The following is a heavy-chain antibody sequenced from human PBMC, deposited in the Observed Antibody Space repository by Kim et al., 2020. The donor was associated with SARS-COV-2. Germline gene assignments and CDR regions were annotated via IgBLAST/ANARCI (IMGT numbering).Heavy chain of an antibody. V-gene: IGHV3-7*01. Sequence: GGSLRLSCAASTFTFSSYCMSWVRQAPGKGLEWVANIKQDGSEKYYEDSVKGRFTISRDNAKNSLYLQMNSLRAEDTAVYYCARQSSSSWYFDYWGQGTLVTVSS. CDR2: IKQDGSEK. J-gene: IGHJ4*02. CDR3: ARQSSSSWYFDY. CDR1: TFTFSSYC. D-gene: IGHD6-13*01.